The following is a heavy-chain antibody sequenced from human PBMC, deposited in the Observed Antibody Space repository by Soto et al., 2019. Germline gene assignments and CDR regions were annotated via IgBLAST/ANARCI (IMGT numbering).Heavy chain of an antibody. J-gene: IGHJ4*02. CDR3: ARRIYGANDY. CDR2: IYPHDSDT. Sequence: ASVKVSCKASGYSFPDHWIDWVRQLPGQGLQWMGVIYPHDSDTKYSPSFQGHVTLSVDKSSSTAYLQWSGLKASDTAIYYCARRIYGANDYWGQGTLVTVSS. D-gene: IGHD4-17*01. V-gene: IGHV5-51*01. CDR1: GYSFPDHW.